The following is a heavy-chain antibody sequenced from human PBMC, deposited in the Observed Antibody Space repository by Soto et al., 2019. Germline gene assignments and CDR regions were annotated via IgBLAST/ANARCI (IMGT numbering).Heavy chain of an antibody. CDR3: ASSSGDLDVYGMDI. CDR1: GFTLSRYA. Sequence: GGSLRLSCEASGFTLSRYAMSWVRQAPGKGLEWVSTVTGGGHTTYNADSVNGRFTISRDNSKNTLYLQMNNLRAEDTAIYYCASSSGDLDVYGMDIWGPGTTVTVSS. J-gene: IGHJ6*02. CDR2: VTGGGHTT. D-gene: IGHD3-10*01. V-gene: IGHV3-23*01.